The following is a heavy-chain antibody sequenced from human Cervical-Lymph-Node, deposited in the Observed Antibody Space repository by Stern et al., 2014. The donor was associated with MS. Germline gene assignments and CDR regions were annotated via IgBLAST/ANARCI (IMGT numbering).Heavy chain of an antibody. CDR3: AREVAGHRLGMMDV. CDR1: GYTFISYY. D-gene: IGHD6-19*01. CDR2: INPSGGST. J-gene: IGHJ6*02. V-gene: IGHV1-46*01. Sequence: DQLVESGAEVKKPGASVKVSCKASGYTFISYYMHWGRQAPGQRLEWMGIINPSGGSTTYVQKFQGRVTMTRDTSTSTVYMELRSLRSDDTAVYYCAREVAGHRLGMMDVWGQGTTVTVSS.